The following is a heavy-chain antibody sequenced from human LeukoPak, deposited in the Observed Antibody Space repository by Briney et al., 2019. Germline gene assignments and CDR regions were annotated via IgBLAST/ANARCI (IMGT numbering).Heavy chain of an antibody. CDR3: ATGGLAAAVSYYFDY. CDR1: GYTLTELS. D-gene: IGHD6-13*01. CDR2: FDPEDGET. J-gene: IGHJ4*02. Sequence: GASVKVSCKVSGYTLTELSMHWVRQTPGKGLEWMGGFDPEDGETIYAQKFQGRVTMTEDTSTDTAYMELSSLRSEDTAVFYCATGGLAAAVSYYFDYWGQGTLVTVSS. V-gene: IGHV1-24*01.